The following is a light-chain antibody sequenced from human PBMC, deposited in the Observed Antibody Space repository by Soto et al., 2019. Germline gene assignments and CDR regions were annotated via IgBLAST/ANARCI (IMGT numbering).Light chain of an antibody. CDR3: QQYNNWPPLS. J-gene: IGKJ5*01. Sequence: EIVLTQSPATLSVSPGERVTLSCRASESVDINLAWYQQKPGQAPRLLIYGASTRATDMPGTFSGRGSGTEFTLTISSLQSEDFAVYYCQQYNNWPPLSFGQGTRLEIK. V-gene: IGKV3-15*01. CDR2: GAS. CDR1: ESVDIN.